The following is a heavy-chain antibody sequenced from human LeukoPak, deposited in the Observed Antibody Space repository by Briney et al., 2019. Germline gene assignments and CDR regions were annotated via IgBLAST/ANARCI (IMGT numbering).Heavy chain of an antibody. CDR2: ITNGGSST. V-gene: IGHV3-74*01. J-gene: IGHJ4*02. D-gene: IGHD6-19*01. CDR1: GFTFSNHW. Sequence: GSLRLSCAASGFTFSNHWMHWVRQGPGKGPVWVSRITNGGSSTVYADSVKGRFTISRDNAKSTLYLQMNSLSAEDTAVYYCVRSSGWPDSWGQGTLVTVSS. CDR3: VRSSGWPDS.